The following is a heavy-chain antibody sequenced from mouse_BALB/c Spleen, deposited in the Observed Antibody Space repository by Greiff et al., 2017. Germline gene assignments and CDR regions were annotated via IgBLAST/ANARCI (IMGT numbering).Heavy chain of an antibody. Sequence: EVHLVESGGGLVKPGGSLKLSCAASGFTFSSYTMSWVRQTPEKRLEWVATISSGGSYTYYPDSVKGRFTISRDNAKNTLYLQMSSLKSEDTAMYYCTRESNYGGYFDVWGAGTTVTVSS. D-gene: IGHD2-5*01. J-gene: IGHJ1*01. CDR2: ISSGGSYT. V-gene: IGHV5-6-4*01. CDR3: TRESNYGGYFDV. CDR1: GFTFSSYT.